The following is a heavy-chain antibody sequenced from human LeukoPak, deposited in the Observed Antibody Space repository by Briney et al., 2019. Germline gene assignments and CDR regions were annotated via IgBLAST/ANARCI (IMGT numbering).Heavy chain of an antibody. CDR1: GYTFTSYY. J-gene: IGHJ4*02. CDR3: ARDVRGIVGMDYFDY. CDR2: INPSGGVS. V-gene: IGHV1-46*01. Sequence: ASVKVSCKASGYTFTSYYLHWVRQAPGQGLEWMGMINPSGGVSNYAQKLQGRVTMTTDTSTSTAYMELRSLRSDDTAVYYCARDVRGIVGMDYFDYWGQGTLVTVSS. D-gene: IGHD3-22*01.